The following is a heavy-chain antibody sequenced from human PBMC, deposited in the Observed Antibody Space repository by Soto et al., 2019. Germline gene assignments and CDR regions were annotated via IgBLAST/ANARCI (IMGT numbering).Heavy chain of an antibody. V-gene: IGHV3-21*04. CDR3: AKDRKQQLVKGEFDY. Sequence: GGSLRLSCAASGFTFSSYSMNWVRQAPGKGLEWVSSISSSSSYIYYADSVKGRFTISRDNAKNTLYLQMNSLRAEDTAVYYCAKDRKQQLVKGEFDYWGQGTLVTVSS. J-gene: IGHJ4*02. CDR2: ISSSSSYI. CDR1: GFTFSSYS. D-gene: IGHD6-13*01.